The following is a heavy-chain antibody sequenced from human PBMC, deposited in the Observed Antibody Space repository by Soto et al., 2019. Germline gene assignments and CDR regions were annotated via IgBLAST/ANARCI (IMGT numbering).Heavy chain of an antibody. J-gene: IGHJ4*02. V-gene: IGHV3-30*18. CDR3: AKGRAYSGYDPEFDC. CDR1: GFTFSNYG. Sequence: GGSLRLSCAVSGFTFSNYGMHWVRQAPGKGLEWVAYISYDGRNKYYADSVKGRFTISRDNSENTLYLQMNSLRTDDTALYYCAKGRAYSGYDPEFDCWGQGTLVTVSS. CDR2: ISYDGRNK. D-gene: IGHD5-12*01.